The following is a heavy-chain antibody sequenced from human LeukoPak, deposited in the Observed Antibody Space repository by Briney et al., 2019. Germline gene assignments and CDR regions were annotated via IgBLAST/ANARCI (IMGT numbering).Heavy chain of an antibody. D-gene: IGHD2-21*02. CDR3: ARDGQMVVTASFDYYYYGMDV. V-gene: IGHV1-2*02. CDR2: INPNSGGT. CDR1: GYTFTGYY. Sequence: ASVKVSCKASGYTFTGYYMHWVRQAPGQGLEWMGWINPNSGGTNYAQKFQGRLTMTRDTSISTAYMELSRLRSDDTAVYYCARDGQMVVTASFDYYYYGMDVWGQGTTVTVSS. J-gene: IGHJ6*02.